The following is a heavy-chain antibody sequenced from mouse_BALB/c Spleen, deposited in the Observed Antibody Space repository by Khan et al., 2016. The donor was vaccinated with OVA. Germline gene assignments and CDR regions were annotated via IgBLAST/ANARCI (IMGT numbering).Heavy chain of an antibody. D-gene: IGHD2-14*01. CDR3: TRHGYVAWFTY. CDR2: IDPFSGST. CDR1: GYSFTSYY. V-gene: IGHV1S135*01. J-gene: IGHJ3*01. Sequence: VQLEQSGPELMKPGASVKISCRTSGYSFTSYYIHWMMQSHGKSLEWIGCIDPFSGSTTYNQKFKGKATLTVDKSSSTAYIHLSNLTSEDSAVYYCTRHGYVAWFTYWGQGTLVTVSA.